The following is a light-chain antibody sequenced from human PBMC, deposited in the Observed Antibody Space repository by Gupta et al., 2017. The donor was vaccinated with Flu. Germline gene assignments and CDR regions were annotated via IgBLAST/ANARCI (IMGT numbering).Light chain of an antibody. J-gene: IGKJ3*01. CDR3: QQRDSLPRT. Sequence: IQMTQSPSSLSASGGDRVTITCRASQNIIKYLNWYQQKPGKAPKLLVYAATRLQGGVPSRFSGSGSGTDFTLTISMLQPEDFATYYCQQRDSLPRTFGHGTKVDFK. CDR2: AAT. V-gene: IGKV1-39*01. CDR1: QNIIKY.